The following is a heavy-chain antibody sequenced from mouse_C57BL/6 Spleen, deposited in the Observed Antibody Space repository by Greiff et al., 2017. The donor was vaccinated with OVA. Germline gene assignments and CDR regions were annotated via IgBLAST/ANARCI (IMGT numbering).Heavy chain of an antibody. CDR3: ARSDDDYDAAY. D-gene: IGHD2-4*01. V-gene: IGHV1-82*01. J-gene: IGHJ3*01. Sequence: VKLMESGPELVKPGASVKISCKASGYAFSSSWMNWVKQRPGKGLEWIGRIYPGDGDTNYNGKFKGKATLTADKSSSTAYMQLSSLTSEDSAVYFCARSDDDYDAAYWGQGTLVTVSA. CDR2: IYPGDGDT. CDR1: GYAFSSSW.